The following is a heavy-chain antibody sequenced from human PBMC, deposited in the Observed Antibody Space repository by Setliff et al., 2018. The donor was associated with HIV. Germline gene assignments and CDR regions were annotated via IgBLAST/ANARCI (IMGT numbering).Heavy chain of an antibody. CDR2: IIPIFGTP. V-gene: IGHV1-69*05. CDR1: GGIFSRFA. CDR3: ASSAGAVPTTAPYGDYYYYFYMDV. D-gene: IGHD1-1*01. Sequence: ASVMVSCKASGGIFSRFAFSWVRQAPGQGLEWMGGIIPIFGTPNYAQKFQGRVTITTDESTNTVYMELYSLTSEDTAIYYCASSAGAVPTTAPYGDYYYYFYMDVWGKGTTVTVSS. J-gene: IGHJ6*03.